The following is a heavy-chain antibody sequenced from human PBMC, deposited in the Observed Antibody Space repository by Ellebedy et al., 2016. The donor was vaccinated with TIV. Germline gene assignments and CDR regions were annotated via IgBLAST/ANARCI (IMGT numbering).Heavy chain of an antibody. CDR3: ARDLTDCSGGSCYIDY. J-gene: IGHJ4*02. CDR1: GGSISSSNW. CDR2: IYHSGST. Sequence: SETLSLTXAVSGGSISSSNWWSWVRQPPGKGLEWIGEIYHSGSTNYNPSLKSRVTISVDKSKNQFSLKLSSVTAADTAVYYCARDLTDCSGGSCYIDYWGQGTLVTVSS. V-gene: IGHV4-4*02. D-gene: IGHD2-15*01.